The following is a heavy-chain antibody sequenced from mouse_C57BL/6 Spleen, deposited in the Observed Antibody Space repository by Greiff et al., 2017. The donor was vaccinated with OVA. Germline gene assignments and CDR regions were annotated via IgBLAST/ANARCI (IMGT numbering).Heavy chain of an antibody. Sequence: EVKLVESGPELVKPGASVKISCKASGYSFTDYNMNWVKQSNGKSLEWIGVINPNYGTTSYNQKFKGKATLTVDQSSSTAYMQLNSLTSEDSAVYYCARSLYYDYDAALYAMDYWGQGTSVTVSS. V-gene: IGHV1-39*01. J-gene: IGHJ4*01. CDR2: INPNYGTT. D-gene: IGHD2-4*01. CDR1: GYSFTDYN. CDR3: ARSLYYDYDAALYAMDY.